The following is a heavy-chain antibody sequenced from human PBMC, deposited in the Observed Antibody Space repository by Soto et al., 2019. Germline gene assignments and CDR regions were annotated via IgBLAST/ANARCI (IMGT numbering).Heavy chain of an antibody. CDR2: IPSDGRDV. Sequence: GGSLRLSCEASGFNFRDFGMHWVRQPPGKGPEWVSNIPSDGRDVSYADSVRGRFTISRDDARNTLYLQMSDLRVEDTAIYYCTRDDSGLGIDYWGQGTQVTVPS. D-gene: IGHD1-26*01. J-gene: IGHJ4*02. CDR1: GFNFRDFG. CDR3: TRDDSGLGIDY. V-gene: IGHV3-74*01.